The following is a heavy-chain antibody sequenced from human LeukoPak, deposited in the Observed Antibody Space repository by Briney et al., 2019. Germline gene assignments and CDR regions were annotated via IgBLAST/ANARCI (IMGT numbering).Heavy chain of an antibody. J-gene: IGHJ5*02. V-gene: IGHV1-58*01. CDR3: AAPYTSSWFDL. D-gene: IGHD6-13*01. Sequence: ASVKFSCKASGFTFTSRSAVQWVRQARGQRLEWIGWIVVDSDNANYAENFQERVTITRDMSASTSYMELSSLRSEDTAVYFCAAPYTSSWFDLWGQGTLVTVSS. CDR2: IVVDSDNA. CDR1: GFTFTSRSA.